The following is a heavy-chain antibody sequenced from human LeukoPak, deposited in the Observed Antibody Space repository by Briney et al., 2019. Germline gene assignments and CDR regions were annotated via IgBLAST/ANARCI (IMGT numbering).Heavy chain of an antibody. CDR2: IKQDGSEK. D-gene: IGHD2-15*01. Sequence: GGSLRLSCAASGFTFDDYGMSWVRQAPGKGLEWVANIKQDGSEKYYVDSVKGRFTISRDNAKNSLYLQMNSLRAEDTAVYYCARDQRYCSGGSCYWGQGTLVTVSS. CDR1: GFTFDDYG. J-gene: IGHJ4*02. CDR3: ARDQRYCSGGSCY. V-gene: IGHV3-7*01.